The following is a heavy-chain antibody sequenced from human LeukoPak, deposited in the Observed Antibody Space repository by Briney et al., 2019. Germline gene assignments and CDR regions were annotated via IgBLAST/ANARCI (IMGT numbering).Heavy chain of an antibody. CDR2: ISGNGRGT. CDR1: GFTFSTYA. CDR3: AKAIDTSGFSYERGADY. Sequence: GGSLRLSCAASGFTFSTYAMTLVRQAPREGLEWVSTISGNGRGTYYADSVKGRFTISRDNSRNTMYVQMNNLRDEDTARYFCAKAIDTSGFSYERGADYWGQGTLVTVSS. D-gene: IGHD3-22*01. V-gene: IGHV3-23*01. J-gene: IGHJ4*02.